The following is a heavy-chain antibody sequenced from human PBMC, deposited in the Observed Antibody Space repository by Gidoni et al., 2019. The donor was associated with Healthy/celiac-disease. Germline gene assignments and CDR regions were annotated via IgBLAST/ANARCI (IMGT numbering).Heavy chain of an antibody. CDR2: IYYSGRT. CDR1: GGSISSGGYY. D-gene: IGHD1-26*01. J-gene: IGHJ5*02. Sequence: QVQLQESGPGLVKPSQTLSLTCTVSGGSISSGGYYWSWIRQHPGKGLEWIGYIYYSGRTYYNPSLKSRVTISVDTSKNQFSLKLSSVTAADTAVDYCARDIGRLGWFDPWGQGTLVTVSS. V-gene: IGHV4-31*03. CDR3: ARDIGRLGWFDP.